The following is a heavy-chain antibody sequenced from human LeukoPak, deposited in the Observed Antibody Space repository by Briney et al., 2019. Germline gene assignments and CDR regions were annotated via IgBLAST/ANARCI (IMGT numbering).Heavy chain of an antibody. CDR1: GGSFSGYY. D-gene: IGHD3-22*01. J-gene: IGHJ4*02. CDR3: ARGRCYDSSGCRY. Sequence: SETQSLTCAVYGGSFSGYYWSWIRQPPGKGLEWIGEINHSGSTNYNPSLKSRVTISVDTSKNQFSLKLSSVTAADTAVYYCARGRCYDSSGCRYWGQGTLVTVSS. V-gene: IGHV4-34*01. CDR2: INHSGST.